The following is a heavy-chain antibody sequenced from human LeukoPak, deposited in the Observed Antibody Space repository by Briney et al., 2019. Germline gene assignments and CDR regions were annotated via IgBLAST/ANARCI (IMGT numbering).Heavy chain of an antibody. CDR2: INAGNGNT. D-gene: IGHD6-13*01. Sequence: ASVKVSCKTSGYTFTSYAMHWARQAPGQRLEWMGWINAGNGNTKYSQKFQGRVTITRDTSASTAYMELSSLRSEDTAVYYCARDQGIAAAGRYYYGMDVWGKGTTVTVSS. V-gene: IGHV1-3*01. J-gene: IGHJ6*04. CDR3: ARDQGIAAAGRYYYGMDV. CDR1: GYTFTSYA.